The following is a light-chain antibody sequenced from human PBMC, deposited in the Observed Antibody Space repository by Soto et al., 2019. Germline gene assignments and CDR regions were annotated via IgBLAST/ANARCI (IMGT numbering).Light chain of an antibody. J-gene: IGKJ4*01. V-gene: IGKV1-27*01. CDR2: AAS. CDR1: QDISNY. CDR3: QKYDIAPLT. Sequence: DIQMTQSPSSLSASVGDRVTITCRASQDISNYLAWYQQRPGKVPKLMIYAASTLQAGVPSRFSGSGSGTDFTLSISSLQPEDVATYYWQKYDIAPLTFGGGTKVEIK.